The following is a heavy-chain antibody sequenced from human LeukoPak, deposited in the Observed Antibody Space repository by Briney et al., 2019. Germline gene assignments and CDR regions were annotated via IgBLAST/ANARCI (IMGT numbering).Heavy chain of an antibody. Sequence: GSLRLSCAASGFTFSSYNMNWVRQAPGQGLEWVSHISSGSSTMYYADSVKGRFSISRDNAKNSLYLQMNSLRAEDTAVYYCARAYSGSYPPYFFDYWGQGTLVTVSS. D-gene: IGHD1-26*01. V-gene: IGHV3-48*04. CDR1: GFTFSSYN. CDR2: ISSGSSTM. CDR3: ARAYSGSYPPYFFDY. J-gene: IGHJ4*02.